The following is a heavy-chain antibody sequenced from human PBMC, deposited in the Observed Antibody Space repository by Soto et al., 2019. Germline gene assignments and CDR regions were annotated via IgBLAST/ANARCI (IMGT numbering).Heavy chain of an antibody. D-gene: IGHD2-15*01. CDR1: GYTFTSYY. CDR2: INPSCGST. CDR3: ARGGAVVVAANQFCFDL. Sequence: GASVKVSCKASGYTFTSYYMHWVRQAPGQGLEWMGIINPSCGSTSYAQKFQGRVTMTRDTSTSTVYMELSSLRSEDTAVYYCARGGAVVVAANQFCFDLWGQGTLVTVSS. J-gene: IGHJ5*02. V-gene: IGHV1-46*01.